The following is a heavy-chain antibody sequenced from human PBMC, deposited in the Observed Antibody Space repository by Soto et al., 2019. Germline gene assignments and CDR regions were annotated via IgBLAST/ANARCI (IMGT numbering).Heavy chain of an antibody. D-gene: IGHD1-26*01. CDR1: GYTFTGYY. J-gene: IGHJ4*02. CDR3: ARDRYSGSYYESYDY. CDR2: INGNNGNT. V-gene: IGHV1-18*04. Sequence: GASVKVSCKASGYTFTGYYMHWVRQAPGQGLEWMGWINGNNGNTNYAQKLQGRVTMTTDTSTSTAYMELRSLRSDDTAVYYCARDRYSGSYYESYDYWGQGTLVTVSS.